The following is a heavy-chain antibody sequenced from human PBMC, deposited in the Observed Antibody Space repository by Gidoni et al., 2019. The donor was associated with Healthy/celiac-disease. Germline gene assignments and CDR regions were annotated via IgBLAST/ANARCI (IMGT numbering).Heavy chain of an antibody. CDR1: GGSFSGYY. V-gene: IGHV4-34*01. CDR2: INHSGST. J-gene: IGHJ4*02. Sequence: QVQLQQWGAGLLKPSETLSLTCAVYGGSFSGYYWRWIRQPPGKGLEWIGEINHSGSTNYNPSLKSRVTISVDTAKNQFSLKLSSVTAADTAVYYCARKGSYGSGSYYRNFDYWGQGTLVTVSS. CDR3: ARKGSYGSGSYYRNFDY. D-gene: IGHD3-10*01.